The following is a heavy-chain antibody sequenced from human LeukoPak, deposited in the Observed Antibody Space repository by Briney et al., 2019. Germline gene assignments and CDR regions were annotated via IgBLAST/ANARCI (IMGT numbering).Heavy chain of an antibody. CDR3: ARVVEYCSGGSCYYFDY. CDR2: INPNSGGT. J-gene: IGHJ4*02. D-gene: IGHD2-15*01. CDR1: GYTFTGYY. Sequence: ASVKVSCKASGYTFTGYYMHWVRQATGQGLEWMGRINPNSGGTNYAQKFQGRVTMTRDTSISTAYMELSRLRSDDTAVYYCARVVEYCSGGSCYYFDYWGWGTLVTVSS. V-gene: IGHV1-2*06.